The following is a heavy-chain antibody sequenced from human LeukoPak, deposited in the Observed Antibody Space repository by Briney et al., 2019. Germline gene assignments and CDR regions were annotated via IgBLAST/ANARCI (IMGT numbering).Heavy chain of an antibody. J-gene: IGHJ4*02. D-gene: IGHD6-13*01. CDR2: IYSGGST. CDR3: ARGGGSSSWFGDY. CDR1: GFTVSSNY. V-gene: IGHV3-53*01. Sequence: PGGSLSCSCAASGFTVSSNYMRWVRQAPGKGLEWVSVIYSGGSTYYADSVKGRFTISRDNSKNTLYLQMNSLRAEDTAVYYCARGGGSSSWFGDYWGQGTLVTVSS.